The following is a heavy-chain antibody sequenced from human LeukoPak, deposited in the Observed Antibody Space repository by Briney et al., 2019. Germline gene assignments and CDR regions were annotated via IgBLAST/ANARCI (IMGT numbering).Heavy chain of an antibody. D-gene: IGHD2/OR15-2a*01. J-gene: IGHJ4*02. Sequence: PPETLSLTCTVSGASITSYFWSWIRQPPGKGLEWIGYGFHTGRTNYSPSLRSRVTISVDTSKNQFSLRLSSVTAADTAVYYCARGGENPPPEDWSQGTLVTVSS. CDR3: ARGGENPPPED. V-gene: IGHV4-59*01. CDR2: GFHTGRT. CDR1: GASITSYF.